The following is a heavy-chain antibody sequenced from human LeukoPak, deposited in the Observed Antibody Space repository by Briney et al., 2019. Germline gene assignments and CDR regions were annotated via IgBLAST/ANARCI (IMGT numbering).Heavy chain of an antibody. CDR2: ISSSSTYT. J-gene: IGHJ4*02. V-gene: IGHV3-11*06. CDR1: GFTFSDYY. CDR3: ARHYYFDS. Sequence: KSGGSLRLSCAASGFTFSDYYMSWIRRAPGKGLEWISYISSSSTYTNYADSVKGRFTISRDNDENSLYLHLSSLRAEDTAVYYCARHYYFDSWGQGTLVTVSS.